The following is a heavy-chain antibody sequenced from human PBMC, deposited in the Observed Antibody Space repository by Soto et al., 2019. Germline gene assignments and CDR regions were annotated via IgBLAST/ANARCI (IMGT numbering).Heavy chain of an antibody. V-gene: IGHV3-23*01. CDR2: ISGSGGST. J-gene: IGHJ4*02. CDR1: GFTFSSYA. CDR3: AKDLGYYDSSGIDY. D-gene: IGHD3-22*01. Sequence: GGSLRLSCAAYGFTFSSYAMSWVRQAPGKGLEWVSAISGSGGSTYYADSVKGRFTISRDNSKNTLYLQMNSLRAEDTAVYYCAKDLGYYDSSGIDYWGQGTLVTVSS.